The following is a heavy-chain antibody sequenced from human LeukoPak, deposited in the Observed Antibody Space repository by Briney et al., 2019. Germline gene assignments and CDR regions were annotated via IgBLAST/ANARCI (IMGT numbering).Heavy chain of an antibody. CDR2: ISSSSNTI. J-gene: IGHJ6*02. CDR3: ARRLGSTPSSSYDMDV. D-gene: IGHD2-2*01. CDR1: GFTFSSYS. Sequence: GGSLRLSCAASGFTFSSYSMNWVRQAPGKGLEWVSYISSSSNTIYYADSVKGRFTISRDNAKNSLYLQMNSLRAEDTAVYYCARRLGSTPSSSYDMDVWGQGTTVTVSS. V-gene: IGHV3-48*01.